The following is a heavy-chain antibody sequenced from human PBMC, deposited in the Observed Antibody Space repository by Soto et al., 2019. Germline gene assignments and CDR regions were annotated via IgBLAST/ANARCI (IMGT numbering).Heavy chain of an antibody. J-gene: IGHJ5*02. CDR2: IYWDDDK. Sequence: QITLKESGPTLVKPTQTLTLTCTFSGFSLSTSGVGVGWIRQPPGKALEWLALIYWDDDKRYSPSLKSRLTTTXXNXQXXVVLTMTNMDHVDPATYYCAHRREAATGYGASFDPWGQGTLVTVSS. V-gene: IGHV2-5*02. CDR1: GFSLSTSGVG. D-gene: IGHD6-13*01. CDR3: AHRREAATGYGASFDP.